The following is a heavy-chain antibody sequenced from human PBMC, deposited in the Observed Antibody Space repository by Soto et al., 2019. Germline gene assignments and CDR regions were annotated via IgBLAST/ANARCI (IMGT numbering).Heavy chain of an antibody. V-gene: IGHV3-30*03. CDR2: ISYDGSNR. CDR1: GFTFSNYD. J-gene: IGHJ4*02. CDR3: AIIPPPTVDY. Sequence: QVQLVESGGGVVQPGRSLRLSCAASGFTFSNYDMHWVRQAPGKGLEWVAAISYDGSNRYYADSVKGRFTISRDISKNTLYLKMNSLRLEDTAVYYCAIIPPPTVDYWGQGTLVTVFS. D-gene: IGHD4-17*01.